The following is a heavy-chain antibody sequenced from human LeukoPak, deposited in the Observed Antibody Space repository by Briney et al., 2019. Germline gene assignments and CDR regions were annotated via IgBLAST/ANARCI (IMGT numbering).Heavy chain of an antibody. D-gene: IGHD2-15*01. CDR1: EFTFSSYA. CDR3: AKVANGYCSGGSCYSSFDY. Sequence: GGSLRLSCAASEFTFSSYAMSWVRQAPGKGLEWVSAISSSGGSTYYADSVKGRFTISRDNSKNTLYLQMNSLRAEDTAVYYCAKVANGYCSGGSCYSSFDYWGQGTLVTVSS. CDR2: ISSSGGST. V-gene: IGHV3-23*01. J-gene: IGHJ4*02.